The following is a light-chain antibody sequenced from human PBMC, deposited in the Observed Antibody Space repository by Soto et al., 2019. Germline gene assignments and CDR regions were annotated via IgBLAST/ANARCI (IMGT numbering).Light chain of an antibody. CDR3: SSYTRSSTVV. CDR1: SSDVGGYNY. V-gene: IGLV2-14*01. J-gene: IGLJ2*01. CDR2: DVS. Sequence: QSALTQPDSVSGSPGQSITISCTGTSSDVGGYNYVSWYQQHPGKAPKLMIYDVSNRPSGVSNRFSGSKSGNTASLTISGLQAEDEADYYCSSYTRSSTVVCGGRTMLPVL.